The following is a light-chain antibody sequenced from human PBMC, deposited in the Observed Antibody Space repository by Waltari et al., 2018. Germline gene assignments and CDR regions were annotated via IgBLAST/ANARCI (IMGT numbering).Light chain of an antibody. J-gene: IGLJ2*01. CDR1: SSDVGGYNY. Sequence: QSALTQPASVSGSPGQSITISCTGTSSDVGGYNYVSWDQQHPGKAPKLMIYEVSNRPSGVSYRFSGSRAGNTASLTISGLQAEDEADYYCSSYTSSSTVVFGGGTKLTVL. V-gene: IGLV2-14*01. CDR3: SSYTSSSTVV. CDR2: EVS.